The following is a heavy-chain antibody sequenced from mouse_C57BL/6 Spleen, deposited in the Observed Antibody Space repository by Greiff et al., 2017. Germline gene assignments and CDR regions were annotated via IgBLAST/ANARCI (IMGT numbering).Heavy chain of an antibody. CDR3: ARGGNPLFDY. D-gene: IGHD2-1*01. J-gene: IGHJ2*01. CDR1: GYTFTDYY. V-gene: IGHV1-26*01. Sequence: VQLQQSGPELVKPGASVKISCKASGYTFTDYYMNWVKQSHGKSLEWIGDINPNNGGTSYNQKFKGKATLTVDKSSSTAYMELRSLTSEDSAVYDCARGGNPLFDYWGQGTTRTVSA. CDR2: INPNNGGT.